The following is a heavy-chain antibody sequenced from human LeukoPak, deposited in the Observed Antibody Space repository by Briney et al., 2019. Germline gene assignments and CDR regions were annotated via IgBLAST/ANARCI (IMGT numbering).Heavy chain of an antibody. CDR3: ARDRVAVAGTLDY. Sequence: PGGSLRLSCAASGFTVSSNYMSWVRQAPGKGLEWVSVIYSGGSTYYADSVKGRFTISRDNSKNTLCLQMNSLRAEDTAVYYCARDRVAVAGTLDYWGQGTLVTVSS. D-gene: IGHD6-19*01. J-gene: IGHJ4*02. V-gene: IGHV3-53*01. CDR1: GFTVSSNY. CDR2: IYSGGST.